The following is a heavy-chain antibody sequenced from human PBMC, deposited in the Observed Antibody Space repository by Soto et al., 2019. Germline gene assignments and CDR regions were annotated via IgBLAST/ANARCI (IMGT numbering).Heavy chain of an antibody. V-gene: IGHV3-23*01. CDR1: GFTFSSYA. CDR3: AKDQRVAVAAYYFDY. D-gene: IGHD6-19*01. CDR2: ISGSGGST. J-gene: IGHJ4*02. Sequence: PGGSLSLSCAASGFTFSSYAMSWVRQAPGKGPEWVSAISGSGGSTYYADSVKGRFTISRDNSKNTLYLQMNSLRAEDTAVYYCAKDQRVAVAAYYFDYWGQGTLVTVSS.